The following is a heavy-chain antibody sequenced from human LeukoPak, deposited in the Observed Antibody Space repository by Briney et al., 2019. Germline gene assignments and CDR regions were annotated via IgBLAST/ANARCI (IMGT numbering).Heavy chain of an antibody. CDR3: ARDSGYDYDY. CDR2: IKQDGSEK. CDR1: GFIFSSHW. J-gene: IGHJ4*02. Sequence: GGALRLSCAASGFIFSSHWMSWVRQAPGKGLEWVANIKQDGSEKYYVDSVKGRFTISRDNAKNSLYLQMNSLRVEDTAVYYCARDSGYDYDYWGQGTLVTVSS. D-gene: IGHD5-12*01. V-gene: IGHV3-7*04.